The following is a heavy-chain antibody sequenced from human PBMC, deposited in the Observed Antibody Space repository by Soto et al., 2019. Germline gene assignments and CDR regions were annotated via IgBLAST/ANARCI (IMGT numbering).Heavy chain of an antibody. CDR2: IYYSGST. CDR3: ARHPPGCSGGGRCYSSNAFDI. Sequence: SETLSLTCSVSGGSLSSYYWSWIRQPPGKGLEWIGYIYYSGSTNYNPSLKSRVTISVDTSKNQFSLNLRSVTVADTAVYYCARHPPGCSGGGRCYSSNAFDIWGQGTMVTVSS. CDR1: GGSLSSYY. J-gene: IGHJ3*02. V-gene: IGHV4-59*08. D-gene: IGHD2-15*01.